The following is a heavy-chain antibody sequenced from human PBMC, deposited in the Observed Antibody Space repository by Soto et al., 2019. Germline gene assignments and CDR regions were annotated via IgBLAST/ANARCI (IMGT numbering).Heavy chain of an antibody. Sequence: QVQLQESGPGLVKPSETLSLTCTVSGGSVSRGSYYWSWIRQPPGKGLEWIGYIYYSGSTNYNPSLKSRVTISVDTSKNQFSLKLSSVTAADTAVYYCARGIEGWYQGRYYDGMDVWGQGTTVTVSS. J-gene: IGHJ6*02. V-gene: IGHV4-61*01. CDR1: GGSVSRGSYY. CDR3: ARGIEGWYQGRYYDGMDV. CDR2: IYYSGST. D-gene: IGHD6-19*01.